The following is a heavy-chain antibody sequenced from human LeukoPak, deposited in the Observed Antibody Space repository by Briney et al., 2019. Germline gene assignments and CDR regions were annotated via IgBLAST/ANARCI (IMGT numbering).Heavy chain of an antibody. CDR3: ARSGYDRYYYYMDV. V-gene: IGHV4-4*07. CDR2: IYTSGST. D-gene: IGHD5-12*01. J-gene: IGHJ6*03. Sequence: SETLSLTCTVSGGSISSYYWSWIRQPAGKGLEWLGRIYTSGSTNYNPSLKSRVTMSVDTSKNQFSLKLSSVTAADTAVYYCARSGYDRYYYYMDVWGKGTTVTVSS. CDR1: GGSISSYY.